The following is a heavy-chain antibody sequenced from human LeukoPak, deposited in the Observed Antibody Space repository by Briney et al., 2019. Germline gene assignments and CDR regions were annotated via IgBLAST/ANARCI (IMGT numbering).Heavy chain of an antibody. Sequence: GGSLRLSCAASGFTFSSFWMSWVRQVPGKGREWVANIKDDGSENHHVDSVRGRFTISRDNAKTSLPSLRAEDTAVYYCATNAHSHANWGQGTLVTVSS. D-gene: IGHD2-2*01. CDR3: ATNAHSHAN. CDR2: IKDDGSEN. V-gene: IGHV3-7*01. J-gene: IGHJ4*02. CDR1: GFTFSSFW.